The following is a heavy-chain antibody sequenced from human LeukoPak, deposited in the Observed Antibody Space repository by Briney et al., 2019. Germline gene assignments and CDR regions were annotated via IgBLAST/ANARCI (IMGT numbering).Heavy chain of an antibody. V-gene: IGHV2-5*01. CDR2: SYWNDDK. CDR3: AHRRVATNPAYFDY. Sequence: ESGPTLVKPTKTLTLTCTFSGFSFSTNGMGVGWVRQPPGKALEWLALSYWNDDKSYSPSLKSRLTITRDTSKNQVVLTLTNMDPVDTATYYCAHRRVATNPAYFDYWGQGTLVTVSS. D-gene: IGHD5-24*01. J-gene: IGHJ4*02. CDR1: GFSFSTNGMG.